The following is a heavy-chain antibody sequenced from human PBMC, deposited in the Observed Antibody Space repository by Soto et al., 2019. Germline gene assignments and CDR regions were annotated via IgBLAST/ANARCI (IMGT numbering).Heavy chain of an antibody. D-gene: IGHD1-26*01. J-gene: IGHJ6*02. CDR1: GGSISSSSYY. CDR3: ARQGSGSYFGGYYYYYGMDV. CDR2: IYYSGST. V-gene: IGHV4-39*01. Sequence: PSETLSLTCTVSGGSISSSSYYWGWIRQPPGKGLEWIGSIYYSGSTYYNPSLKSRVTISVDTSKNQFSLKLSSVTAAGTAVYYCARQGSGSYFGGYYYYYGMDVWGQGTTVTVSS.